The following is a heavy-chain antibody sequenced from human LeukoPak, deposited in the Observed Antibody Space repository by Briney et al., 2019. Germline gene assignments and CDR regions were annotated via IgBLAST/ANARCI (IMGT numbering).Heavy chain of an antibody. CDR2: IREDGNEK. CDR1: GFTFSSYW. J-gene: IGHJ4*02. D-gene: IGHD3-10*01. Sequence: GGSLRLSCAASGFTFSSYWMSWVRQAPGKGLEWVANIREDGNEKYYADSVKGQFTISRDNAKNSLFLQMDSLRAEDTAVYYCARDLAGHYYGSGSSFDYWGQGTLVTVSS. CDR3: ARDLAGHYYGSGSSFDY. V-gene: IGHV3-7*01.